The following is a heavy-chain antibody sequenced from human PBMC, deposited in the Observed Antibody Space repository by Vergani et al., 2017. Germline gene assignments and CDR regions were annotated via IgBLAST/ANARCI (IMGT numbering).Heavy chain of an antibody. D-gene: IGHD3-16*02. CDR3: ATDAMITFGGVIGLSYYFDY. CDR2: IYSGGST. J-gene: IGHJ4*02. CDR1: GFTVSSNY. V-gene: IGHV3-66*02. Sequence: EVQLVESGGGLVQPGGSLRLSCAASGFTVSSNYMSWVRQAPGKGLEWVSVIYSGGSTYYADSVKGRFTISRYNSKNTLYLQMNSLRAEDTAVYYCATDAMITFGGVIGLSYYFDYWGQGTLVTVSS.